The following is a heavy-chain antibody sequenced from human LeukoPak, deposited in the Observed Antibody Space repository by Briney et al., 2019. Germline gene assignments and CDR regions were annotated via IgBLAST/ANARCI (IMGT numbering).Heavy chain of an antibody. J-gene: IGHJ4*02. CDR2: ISSNGGST. V-gene: IGHV3-64*01. CDR3: ARVIGSSWYGLDY. CDR1: GFTFSSYA. Sequence: GGSLRLSCAASGFTFSSYAMHWVRQAPGKGLEYVSAISSNGGSTYYANSVKGRFTISRDNSKNTLYLQMGSLRAEDMAVYYCARVIGSSWYGLDYRGQGTLGTVSS. D-gene: IGHD6-13*01.